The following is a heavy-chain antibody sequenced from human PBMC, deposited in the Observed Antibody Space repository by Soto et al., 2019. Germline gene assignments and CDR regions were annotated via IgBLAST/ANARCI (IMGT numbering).Heavy chain of an antibody. CDR2: ISFDGSTE. J-gene: IGHJ6*02. CDR3: ARSRHGSGSYTNCYYGFDF. Sequence: QVQLVESGGGVVQPWRSLRLACAASGFTFISYAMHWVRQAPGKGLECVAVISFDGSTEYYADSVKGRFTISRDNSKYPVYLQMNRLRSEDTAVYSCARSRHGSGSYTNCYYGFDFWGQGTTVTVSS. CDR1: GFTFISYA. V-gene: IGHV3-30-3*01. D-gene: IGHD3-10*01.